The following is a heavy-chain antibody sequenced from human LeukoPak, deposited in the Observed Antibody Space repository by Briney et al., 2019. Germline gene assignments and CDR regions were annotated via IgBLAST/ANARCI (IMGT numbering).Heavy chain of an antibody. J-gene: IGHJ5*02. V-gene: IGHV1-18*01. CDR3: ARGRTGITIFGVVSQDWFDP. CDR2: ISAYNGNT. Sequence: ASVKVSCKASGYTFINYGINWVRQAPGQGLEWMGWISAYNGNTNYAQSLQGRVTMTTDTSTSTVYMEMRSLTSDDTAVYYCARGRTGITIFGVVSQDWFDPWGQGTLVTVSS. D-gene: IGHD3-3*01. CDR1: GYTFINYG.